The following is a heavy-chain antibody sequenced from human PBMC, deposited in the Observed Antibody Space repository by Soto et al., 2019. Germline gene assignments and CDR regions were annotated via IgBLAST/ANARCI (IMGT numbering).Heavy chain of an antibody. CDR2: IWYDGSNK. D-gene: IGHD5-12*01. CDR3: ARESGYDSGKLFDY. V-gene: IGHV3-33*01. Sequence: QVQLVESGGGVVQPGRPLRLSCAASGFTFSSYGMHWVRQAPGKGLEWVAVIWYDGSNKYYADSVKGRFTISRDNSKNTLYLQMNSLRAEDTAVYYCARESGYDSGKLFDYWGQGTLVTVSS. CDR1: GFTFSSYG. J-gene: IGHJ4*02.